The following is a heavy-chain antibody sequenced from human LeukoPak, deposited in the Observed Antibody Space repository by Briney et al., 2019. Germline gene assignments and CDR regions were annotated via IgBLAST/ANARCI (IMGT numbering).Heavy chain of an antibody. Sequence: GGSLRLSCAASGFIFSSYWMHWVRHAPGKGLAWVSRINTDGSSISYADSVKGRFTISRDNAKNTLYLQMNSLRAEDTAVYYCAREGGGYNNRGFDYWGQGTLVTVSS. D-gene: IGHD5-24*01. CDR3: AREGGGYNNRGFDY. CDR2: INTDGSSI. J-gene: IGHJ4*02. CDR1: GFIFSSYW. V-gene: IGHV3-74*01.